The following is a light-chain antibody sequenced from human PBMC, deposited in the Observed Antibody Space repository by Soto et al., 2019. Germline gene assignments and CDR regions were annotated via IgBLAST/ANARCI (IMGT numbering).Light chain of an antibody. Sequence: QSALTQPTSVSGSPGQSITISCTGTSSDVGGYNYVSWYQHHPGKAPKLMIYDVSNRPSGVSNRFSGSKSGDTASLTISGLQAEDEADYYCSSYTSSSTAVFGGGTKLTGL. CDR3: SSYTSSSTAV. CDR1: SSDVGGYNY. CDR2: DVS. J-gene: IGLJ2*01. V-gene: IGLV2-14*03.